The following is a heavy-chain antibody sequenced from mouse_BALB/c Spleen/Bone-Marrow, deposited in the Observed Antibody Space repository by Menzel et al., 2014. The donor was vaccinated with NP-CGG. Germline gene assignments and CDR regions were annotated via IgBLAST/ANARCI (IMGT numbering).Heavy chain of an antibody. V-gene: IGHV1S81*02. CDR1: GYTFTSYW. J-gene: IGHJ4*01. CDR2: INPSNGRT. CDR3: ARGGGSYYAMDY. Sequence: QVQLQQSGAELVKPGASVKLSCKASGYTFTSYWMHWVKQWPGQGLEWIGEINPSNGRTNYNEKFKSKATLTVDKSSSTAYMQLSSLTSEDSAVYYCARGGGSYYAMDYWGQGTSVTVSS. D-gene: IGHD1-1*02.